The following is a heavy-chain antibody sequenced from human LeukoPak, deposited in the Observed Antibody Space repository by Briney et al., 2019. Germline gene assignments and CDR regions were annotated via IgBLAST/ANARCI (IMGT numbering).Heavy chain of an antibody. V-gene: IGHV3-23*01. J-gene: IGHJ4*02. CDR1: GFTFSSYG. CDR3: AKDEALYFDSSGYYSY. Sequence: GGSLRLSCAASGFTFSSYGMRWVRQAPGKGLEWVSAISGSGGSTSYADSVKGRFTISRDNSKSTLYLQMNSLRAEDTAVYYCAKDEALYFDSSGYYSYWGQGTLVTVSS. CDR2: ISGSGGST. D-gene: IGHD3-22*01.